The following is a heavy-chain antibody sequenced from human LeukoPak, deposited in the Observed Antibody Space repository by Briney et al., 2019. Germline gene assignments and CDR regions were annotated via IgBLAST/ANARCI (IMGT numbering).Heavy chain of an antibody. V-gene: IGHV3-48*01. J-gene: IGHJ6*04. CDR2: ISSSSSTI. CDR1: GFTFSSYS. CDR3: AAEGMDV. Sequence: QPGGSLRLSCAASGFTFSSYSVNWVRQAPGRGLEWVSYISSSSSTIYYADSVKGRFTVSRDNAKNSLYLQMNSLRAEDTAVYYCAAEGMDVWGKGTTVTVPS.